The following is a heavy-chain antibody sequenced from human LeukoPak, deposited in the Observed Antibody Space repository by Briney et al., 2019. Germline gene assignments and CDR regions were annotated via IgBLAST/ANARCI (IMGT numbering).Heavy chain of an antibody. V-gene: IGHV3-48*03. CDR3: AREGRDRRWELIDY. J-gene: IGHJ4*02. CDR2: ISSSGSTI. CDR1: GFTFSSYE. D-gene: IGHD1-26*01. Sequence: GGSLRLSCAASGFTFSSYEMTWVRQAPGKGLELVSYISSSGSTIYYADSVKGRFTIARDNAKNSLYLQMNSLRVEDTAVYYCAREGRDRRWELIDYWGQGTLVTVSS.